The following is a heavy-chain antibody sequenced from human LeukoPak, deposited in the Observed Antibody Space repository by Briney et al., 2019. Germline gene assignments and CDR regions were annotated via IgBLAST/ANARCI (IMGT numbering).Heavy chain of an antibody. J-gene: IGHJ3*02. Sequence: SETLSLTCTVSGGSISSYYWSWIRQPAGKGLEWIGRIYTSGSTNYNPSLKSRVTMSVDTSKNQFSLKLSSVTAADTAVYYCARDDAPGLVAATADAFDIWGQGPMVTISS. CDR1: GGSISSYY. D-gene: IGHD2-15*01. CDR2: IYTSGST. V-gene: IGHV4-4*07. CDR3: ARDDAPGLVAATADAFDI.